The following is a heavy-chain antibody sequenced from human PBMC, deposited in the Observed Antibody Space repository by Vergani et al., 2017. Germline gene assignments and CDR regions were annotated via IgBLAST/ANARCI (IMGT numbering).Heavy chain of an antibody. CDR3: ASNGYYCLDY. D-gene: IGHD3-22*01. CDR1: GGSISSTNW. CDR2: IYHSGSP. J-gene: IGHJ4*02. Sequence: QVQLQESGPGLLKPPGTLSLTCAVSGGSISSTNWTGWVRQSPGKGLEWIGEIYHSGSPKYNPSLKSRVTISVNKSKNQFSLKLSSVTAADTAVYYCASNGYYCLDYWGRGTMVTVSS. V-gene: IGHV4-4*03.